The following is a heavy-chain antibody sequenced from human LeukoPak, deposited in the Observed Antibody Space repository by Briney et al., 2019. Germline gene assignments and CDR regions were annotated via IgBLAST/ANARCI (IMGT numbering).Heavy chain of an antibody. CDR1: GGTFSSYA. CDR2: IIPIFGTA. Sequence: VASVKVSCKASGGTFSSYAISWVRQAPGQGLEWMGGIIPIFGTANYAQKFQGRVTITADESTSTAYMELSSLRSEDTAVYYCARDRDSYGPSDYWGQGTLVTVSP. V-gene: IGHV1-69*01. D-gene: IGHD5-18*01. CDR3: ARDRDSYGPSDY. J-gene: IGHJ4*02.